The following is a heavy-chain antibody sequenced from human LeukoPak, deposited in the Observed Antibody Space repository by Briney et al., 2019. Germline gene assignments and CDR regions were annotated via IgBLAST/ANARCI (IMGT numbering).Heavy chain of an antibody. V-gene: IGHV3-33*01. D-gene: IGHD3-22*01. J-gene: IGHJ4*02. CDR1: GFTFSTSG. CDR2: IWYDGGNK. Sequence: GGSLRLSCAASGFTFSTSGMHWVRQAPGKGLEWVVVIWYDGGNKHYAESVKGRFSISRDNSKSTLYLQMNSLRAEDTAVYYCARARGVSTGYRPIDYWGQGTLVTVSS. CDR3: ARARGVSTGYRPIDY.